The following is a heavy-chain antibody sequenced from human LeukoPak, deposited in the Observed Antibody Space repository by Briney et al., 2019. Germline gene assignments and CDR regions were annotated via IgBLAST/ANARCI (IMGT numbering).Heavy chain of an antibody. V-gene: IGHV3-9*01. CDR1: GFTFDDYA. Sequence: HPGRSLRLSCAASGFTFDDYAMHWVRQAPGKGLEWVSGISWNSGSIGYADSVKGRFTFSRDNAKNSLYLQMNSLRAEDTALYYCAKSPFHYYDSSGYPDYWGQGTLVTVSS. J-gene: IGHJ4*02. CDR3: AKSPFHYYDSSGYPDY. CDR2: ISWNSGSI. D-gene: IGHD3-22*01.